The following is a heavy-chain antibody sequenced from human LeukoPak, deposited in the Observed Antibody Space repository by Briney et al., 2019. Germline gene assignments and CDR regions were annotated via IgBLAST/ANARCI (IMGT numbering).Heavy chain of an antibody. J-gene: IGHJ4*02. V-gene: IGHV3-21*01. CDR1: GFTFSSYS. D-gene: IGHD5-18*01. CDR2: ISSSSSYI. CDR3: AKEWIQLWPSYLDY. Sequence: GGSLRLSCAASGFTFSSYSMNWVRQAPGKGLEWVSSISSSSSYIYYADSVKGRFTISRDNSKNTLYLQMNSLRAEDTAVYYCAKEWIQLWPSYLDYWGQGTLVTVSS.